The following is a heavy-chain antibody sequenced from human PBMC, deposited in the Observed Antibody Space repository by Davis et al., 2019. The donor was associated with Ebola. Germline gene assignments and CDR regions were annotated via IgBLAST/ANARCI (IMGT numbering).Heavy chain of an antibody. J-gene: IGHJ4*02. D-gene: IGHD3-10*01. CDR2: IGTAGDT. CDR3: ARAGFGEIYFDY. Sequence: PGGSLRPSCAASGFTSSSYAMHWVRQAPGKGLEWVSAIGTAGDTYYPGSVKGRFTISREKAKNSLYLQMNSLRGEDTAVYYGARAGFGEIYFDYWGQGTLVTVSS. V-gene: IGHV3-13*01. CDR1: GFTSSSYA.